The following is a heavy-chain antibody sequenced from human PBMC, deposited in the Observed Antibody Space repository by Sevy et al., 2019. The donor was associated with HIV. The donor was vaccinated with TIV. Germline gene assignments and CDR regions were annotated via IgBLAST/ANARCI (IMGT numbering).Heavy chain of an antibody. V-gene: IGHV3-9*01. Sequence: GGSLRLSCAASGFTFDDYAMHWVRQAPGKGLEWVSGISWNSGSIGYADSVKGRFTISRDNAKNSLYLQMNSLRAEDTALYYCAKENDYSSEYYYYYGMDVWGQGTTVTVSS. CDR3: AKENDYSSEYYYYYGMDV. D-gene: IGHD4-4*01. J-gene: IGHJ6*02. CDR1: GFTFDDYA. CDR2: ISWNSGSI.